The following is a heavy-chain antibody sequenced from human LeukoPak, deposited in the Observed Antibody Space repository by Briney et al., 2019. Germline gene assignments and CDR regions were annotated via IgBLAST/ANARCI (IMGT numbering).Heavy chain of an antibody. D-gene: IGHD5-12*01. J-gene: IGHJ3*02. CDR1: GFTFSSYS. Sequence: GGSLRLSCAASGFTFSSYSMNWVRQAPGKGLEWVSSIGSSSSYIYYADSVKGRFTISRDNAKNSLYLQMNSLRAEDTAVYYCARGYSGYAPGAFDIWGQGTMVTVSS. V-gene: IGHV3-21*01. CDR3: ARGYSGYAPGAFDI. CDR2: IGSSSSYI.